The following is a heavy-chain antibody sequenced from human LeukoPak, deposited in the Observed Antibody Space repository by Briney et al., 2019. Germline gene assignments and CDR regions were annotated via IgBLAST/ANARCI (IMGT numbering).Heavy chain of an antibody. V-gene: IGHV1-3*01. Sequence: GASVKVSCKASGYTFTSYAMHWVRQAPGQRLEWMGWINAGNGNTKYSQKFQGRVTITMDTSASTAYMELSSLRSEDTAVYYCARDRVVGLAPFDPWGQGTLVTVSS. D-gene: IGHD2-15*01. J-gene: IGHJ5*02. CDR2: INAGNGNT. CDR1: GYTFTSYA. CDR3: ARDRVVGLAPFDP.